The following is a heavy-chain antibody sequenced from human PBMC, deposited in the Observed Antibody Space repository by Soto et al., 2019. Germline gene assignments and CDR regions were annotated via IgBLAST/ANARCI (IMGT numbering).Heavy chain of an antibody. V-gene: IGHV3-23*01. CDR3: AKGNSGYDFPYYYYMDV. Sequence: EVQLLESGGGLVQPGGSLRLSCAASGFTFSSYAMSWVRQAPGKGLEWVSAISGSGGSTYYADSVNGRFTISRDNSKNTLYLQMNSLRAEDTAVYYCAKGNSGYDFPYYYYMDVWGKGTTVTVSS. J-gene: IGHJ6*03. D-gene: IGHD5-12*01. CDR1: GFTFSSYA. CDR2: ISGSGGST.